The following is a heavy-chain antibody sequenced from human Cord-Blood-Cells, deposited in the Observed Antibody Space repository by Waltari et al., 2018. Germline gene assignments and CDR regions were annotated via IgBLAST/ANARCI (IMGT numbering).Heavy chain of an antibody. J-gene: IGHJ4*02. CDR1: GFTFSSYA. CDR3: AKALRVAAAGYYFDY. CDR2: IRGSGGST. D-gene: IGHD6-13*01. V-gene: IGHV3-23*01. Sequence: VQLLESGGGLVQPGGSLRLSCAASGFTFSSYAMSWVRQAPGQGLEWVSAIRGSGGSTYYANSVKGRFTISRDNSKNTLYLQMNSLRAEDTAVYYCAKALRVAAAGYYFDYWGQGTLVTVSS.